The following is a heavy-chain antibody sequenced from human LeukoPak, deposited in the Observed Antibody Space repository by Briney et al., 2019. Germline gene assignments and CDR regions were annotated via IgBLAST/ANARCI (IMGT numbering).Heavy chain of an antibody. CDR1: GGSISSYY. D-gene: IGHD3-16*01. CDR2: IYYSGST. V-gene: IGHV4-59*01. CDR3: ARETSQKGAHYMDV. J-gene: IGHJ6*03. Sequence: KASGTLSLTCTVSGGSISSYYWSWIRQPPGKGLEWIGYIYYSGSTNYNPSLKSRVTISVDTSKNQFSLKLSSVTAADTAVYYCARETSQKGAHYMDVWGKGTTVTISS.